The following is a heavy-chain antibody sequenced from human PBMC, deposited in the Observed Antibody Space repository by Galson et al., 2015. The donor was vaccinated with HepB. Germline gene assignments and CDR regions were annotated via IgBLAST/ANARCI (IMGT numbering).Heavy chain of an antibody. J-gene: IGHJ6*03. CDR2: VGGKADSYAT. CDR3: TRHLSTIDSYYYYMDV. D-gene: IGHD5/OR15-5a*01. V-gene: IGHV3-73*01. Sequence: SLRLSCAASGFYFSGSAILWVRQASGKGLERVGRVGGKADSYATAYGAAAKGRFTISRDESKNMAYLQISSLKTEDTAVYYCTRHLSTIDSYYYYMDVWGKGTTVTVSS. CDR1: GFYFSGSA.